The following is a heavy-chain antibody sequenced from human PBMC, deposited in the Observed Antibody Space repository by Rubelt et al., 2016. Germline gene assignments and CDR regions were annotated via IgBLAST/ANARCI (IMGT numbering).Heavy chain of an antibody. CDR2: ISSSPTTT. Sequence: EVQLVESGGGLVQPGGSLRLSCAASGFTFSRSWMTWVRQAPGKGLEWVSYISSSPTTTHHADSVKGRFTISRDNAKDSLFLQMNSLRAEDTAVYYCAKPAIAVAGTDYWGQGTLVTVSS. J-gene: IGHJ4*02. CDR1: GFTFSRSW. CDR3: AKPAIAVAGTDY. D-gene: IGHD6-19*01. V-gene: IGHV3-48*01.